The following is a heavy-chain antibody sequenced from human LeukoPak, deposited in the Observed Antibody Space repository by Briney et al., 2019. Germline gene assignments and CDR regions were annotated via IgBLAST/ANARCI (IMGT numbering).Heavy chain of an antibody. J-gene: IGHJ4*02. CDR2: IYYSGST. Sequence: SETLSLTCTVSGGSISSYYWSWIRQPPGKGLEWIGYIYYSGSTNYNPSLKSRVTISVDTSKNQFSLKLSSVTAADTAVYYCARGSGWHADYWGQGTLVTVSS. CDR3: ARGSGWHADY. D-gene: IGHD6-19*01. V-gene: IGHV4-59*01. CDR1: GGSISSYY.